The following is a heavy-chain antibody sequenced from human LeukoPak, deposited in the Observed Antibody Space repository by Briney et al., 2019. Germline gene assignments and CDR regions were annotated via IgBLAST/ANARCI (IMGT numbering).Heavy chain of an antibody. J-gene: IGHJ4*02. Sequence: GGSLRLSCAASGFTFSSYSMNWVRQAPGKGLEWVSSISSSSSYIYYADSVKGRFTISRDNAKNSLYLQMNSLRAEDTAVYYCARVGVGQRSSSWKTLDYWGQGTLVTVSS. CDR1: GFTFSSYS. V-gene: IGHV3-21*01. CDR2: ISSSSSYI. D-gene: IGHD6-13*01. CDR3: ARVGVGQRSSSWKTLDY.